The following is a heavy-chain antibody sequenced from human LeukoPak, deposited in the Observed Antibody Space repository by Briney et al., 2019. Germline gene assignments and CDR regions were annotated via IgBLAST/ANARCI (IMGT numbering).Heavy chain of an antibody. Sequence: SETLSLTCAVYGGSFSGYYWSWIRQPPGKGLEWIGEINHSGSTNYNPSLKSRVTISVDTSKNQFSLKLSSVTAADTAVYYCARRDDSSGYYYYFDYWGQGTLVTVSS. D-gene: IGHD3-22*01. CDR1: GGSFSGYY. V-gene: IGHV4-34*01. CDR2: INHSGST. J-gene: IGHJ4*02. CDR3: ARRDDSSGYYYYFDY.